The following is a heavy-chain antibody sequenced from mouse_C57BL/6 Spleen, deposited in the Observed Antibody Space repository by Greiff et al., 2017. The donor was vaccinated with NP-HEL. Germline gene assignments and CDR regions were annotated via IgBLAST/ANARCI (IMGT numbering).Heavy chain of an antibody. CDR3: TRRYSNYDAMDY. V-gene: IGHV14-4*01. CDR2: IDPENGDT. J-gene: IGHJ4*01. D-gene: IGHD2-5*01. CDR1: GFNIKDDY. Sequence: VQLQQSGAELVRLGASVKLSCTASGFNIKDDYMHWVKQRPEQGLEWIGWIDPENGDTEYASKFQGKATITADTSSNTAYLQLSSLTSEDTAVYYCTRRYSNYDAMDYWGQGTSVTVSS.